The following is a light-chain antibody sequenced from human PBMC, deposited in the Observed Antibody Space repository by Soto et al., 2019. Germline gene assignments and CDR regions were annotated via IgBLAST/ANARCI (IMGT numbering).Light chain of an antibody. CDR3: QQVNSFPLT. Sequence: DIQLTQSPSFLSASVGDRVTITCRASQGISSFLAWYQQERGKAPRLLIYTAISLQSGVPSRFSGSGSGTEFTLTISSLQPEDFATYYCQQVNSFPLTFGPGTKVDIK. V-gene: IGKV1-9*01. CDR2: TAI. CDR1: QGISSF. J-gene: IGKJ3*01.